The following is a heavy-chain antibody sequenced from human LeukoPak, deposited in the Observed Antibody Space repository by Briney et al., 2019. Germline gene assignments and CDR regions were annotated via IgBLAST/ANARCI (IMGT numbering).Heavy chain of an antibody. D-gene: IGHD3-9*01. CDR2: IYSGGST. CDR1: GFTVSSNY. V-gene: IGHV3-53*01. Sequence: GGSLRLSCAASGFTVSSNYMSWVRQAPWKGLEWVSVIYSGGSTYYADSVKGRFTISRDNSKNTLYLQMNSLRAEDTAVYYCARTGYYYYCMDVWGQGTTVTVSS. CDR3: ARTGYYYYCMDV. J-gene: IGHJ6*02.